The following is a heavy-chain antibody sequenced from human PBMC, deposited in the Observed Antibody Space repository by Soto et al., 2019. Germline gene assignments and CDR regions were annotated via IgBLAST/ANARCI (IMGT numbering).Heavy chain of an antibody. D-gene: IGHD6-6*01. J-gene: IGHJ4*02. CDR3: AKRSSSSTFDY. CDR2: ISGSDDST. Sequence: EVQLLESGGGLVQPGVPLRLSCAASGFTFSSYAMSWVRQAPGKGLEWVSVISGSDDSTYYADSVKGRFTISRDNSKNKLYLQMNSLRAEDTAVYYCAKRSSSSTFDYWGQGTLVTVSS. CDR1: GFTFSSYA. V-gene: IGHV3-23*01.